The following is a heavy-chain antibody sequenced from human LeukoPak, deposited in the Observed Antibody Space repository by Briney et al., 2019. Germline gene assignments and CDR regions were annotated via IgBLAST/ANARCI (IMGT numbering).Heavy chain of an antibody. V-gene: IGHV4-61*02. CDR1: GGSISSSSYY. CDR3: ARDRASEDGNYFDY. Sequence: PSETLSLTCTVSGGSISSSSYYWGWIRQPAGKGLEWIGRIYTSGSTNYNPSLKSRVTISVDTFKNQFSLKLSSVTAADTAVYYCARDRASEDGNYFDYWGQGTLVTVSS. D-gene: IGHD1-26*01. J-gene: IGHJ4*02. CDR2: IYTSGST.